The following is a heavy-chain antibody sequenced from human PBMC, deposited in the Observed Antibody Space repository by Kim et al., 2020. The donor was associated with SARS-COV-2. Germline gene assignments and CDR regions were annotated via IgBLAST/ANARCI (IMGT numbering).Heavy chain of an antibody. J-gene: IGHJ5*02. CDR2: IWNDGTKT. V-gene: IGHV3-33*06. CDR3: AKDIYSRDFSGFDP. D-gene: IGHD4-4*01. CDR1: GFRFSSYD. Sequence: GGSLRLSCAASGFRFSSYDMHWVRQAPGKGLEWVATIWNDGTKTFYGDSVKGRFTISRDNAENTLFLQISSLAVEDTAVYFCAKDIYSRDFSGFDPWGQGTLVIVSS.